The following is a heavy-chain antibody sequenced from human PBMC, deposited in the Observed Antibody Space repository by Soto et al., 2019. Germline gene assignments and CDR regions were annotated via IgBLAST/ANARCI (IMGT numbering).Heavy chain of an antibody. V-gene: IGHV5-51*01. CDR2: IYPPNSDT. CDR3: ARHITSSTWDFFDY. Sequence: PGESLKISCQGSGYSFTTYWIGWVRQTPGKGLEWVGIIYPPNSDTKYGPSFQGQVTISVDKSISTAYLQWSSLKASDTAMYYCARHITSSTWDFFDYWGQGTLVTVSS. CDR1: GYSFTTYW. D-gene: IGHD2-2*01. J-gene: IGHJ4*02.